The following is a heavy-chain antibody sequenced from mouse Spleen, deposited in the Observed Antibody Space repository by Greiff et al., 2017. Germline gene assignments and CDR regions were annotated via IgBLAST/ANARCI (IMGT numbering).Heavy chain of an antibody. CDR2: IWRGGST. J-gene: IGHJ4*01. CDR3: AKEGTGPLYYAMDY. D-gene: IGHD4-1*01. Sequence: VQLQQSGPGLVQPSQSLSITCTVSGFSLTSYGVHWVRQSPGKGLEWLGVIWRGGSTDYNAAFMSRLSITKDNSKSQVFFKMNSLQADDTAIYYCAKEGTGPLYYAMDYWGQGTSVTVSS. CDR1: GFSLTSYG. V-gene: IGHV2-5*01.